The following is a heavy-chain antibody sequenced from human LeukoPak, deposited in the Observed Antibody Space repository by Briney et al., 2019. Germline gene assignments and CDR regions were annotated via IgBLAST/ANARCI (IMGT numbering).Heavy chain of an antibody. Sequence: SETLSLTCTVSGGSISSYYWGWIRQPPGKGLEWIGSIYYSGSTYYNPSLKSRVTISVDTSKNQFSLKLSSVTAADTAVYYCARLRIRPKVGAFDYWGQGTLVTVSS. D-gene: IGHD1-26*01. V-gene: IGHV4-39*01. CDR2: IYYSGST. CDR3: ARLRIRPKVGAFDY. CDR1: GGSISSYY. J-gene: IGHJ4*02.